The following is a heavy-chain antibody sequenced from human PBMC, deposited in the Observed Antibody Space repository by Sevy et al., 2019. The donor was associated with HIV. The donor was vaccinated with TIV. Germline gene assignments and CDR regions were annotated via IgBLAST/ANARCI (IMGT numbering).Heavy chain of an antibody. Sequence: ASVKVSCKASGYTFTYYHITWVRQAPGQGLEWMGWITPNNGHTNIAQRLQGRVTMTTDTSTSTAYLELRSLTSDDTAVYYCARAPGGGQGPGQYFHHWGQGTLVTVSS. CDR1: GYTFTYYH. CDR2: ITPNNGHT. J-gene: IGHJ1*01. D-gene: IGHD2-8*02. CDR3: ARAPGGGQGPGQYFHH. V-gene: IGHV1-18*01.